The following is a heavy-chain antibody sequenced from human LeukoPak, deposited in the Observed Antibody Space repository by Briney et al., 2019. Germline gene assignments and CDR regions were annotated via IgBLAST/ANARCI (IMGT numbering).Heavy chain of an antibody. D-gene: IGHD5-18*01. Sequence: SETLSLTCTVSGGSFSGYYWSWIRQPPGKGLEWIGEINHSGSTNYNPPLKSRVTISVDASKNQFSLKLSSVTAADTAVYYCARADTAMDYFGYWGQGTLVTVSS. CDR2: INHSGST. J-gene: IGHJ4*02. V-gene: IGHV4-34*01. CDR1: GGSFSGYY. CDR3: ARADTAMDYFGY.